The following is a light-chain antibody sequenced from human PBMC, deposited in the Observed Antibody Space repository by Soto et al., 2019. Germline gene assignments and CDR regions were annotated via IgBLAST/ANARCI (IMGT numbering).Light chain of an antibody. J-gene: IGLJ2*01. CDR3: GSYTTSGSVV. Sequence: QSVLTQPASVSGSPGQSIAISCIGTSSDVGAYNYVSWYQQHPGKAPKLVIYDVNNRPSGVSNRFSGSKSGNTASLTISGLQDEDEADYYCGSYTTSGSVVFGGGTKLTVL. V-gene: IGLV2-14*03. CDR1: SSDVGAYNY. CDR2: DVN.